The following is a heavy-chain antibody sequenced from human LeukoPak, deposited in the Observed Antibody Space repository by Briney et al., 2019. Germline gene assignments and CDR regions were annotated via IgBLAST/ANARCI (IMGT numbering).Heavy chain of an antibody. Sequence: SETLPLTCTVSGGSISSYYWSWIRQPPGKGLEWIGYVFYSGSTNYNPSLKSRVTISVDMSKNQFSLKLTSVTAADTAVYYCAREVGDYVGVFDYWGQGTLVTVSS. V-gene: IGHV4-59*01. CDR2: VFYSGST. J-gene: IGHJ4*02. CDR1: GGSISSYY. CDR3: AREVGDYVGVFDY. D-gene: IGHD4-17*01.